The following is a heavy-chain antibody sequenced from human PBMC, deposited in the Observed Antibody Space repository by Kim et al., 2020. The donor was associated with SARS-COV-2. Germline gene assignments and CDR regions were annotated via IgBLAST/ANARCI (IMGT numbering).Heavy chain of an antibody. Sequence: ASVKVSCKASGYTFTSYAMNWVRQAPGQGLEWMGWINTNTGNPTYAQGFTGRFVFSLDTSVSTAYLQISSLKAEDTAVYYCARDQDTAMAFDAFDIWGQGTMVTVSS. CDR3: ARDQDTAMAFDAFDI. D-gene: IGHD5-18*01. CDR2: INTNTGNP. V-gene: IGHV7-4-1*02. J-gene: IGHJ3*02. CDR1: GYTFTSYA.